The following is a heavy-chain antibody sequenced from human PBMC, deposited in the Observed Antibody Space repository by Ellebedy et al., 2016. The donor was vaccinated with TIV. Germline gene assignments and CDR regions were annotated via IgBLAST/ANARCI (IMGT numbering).Heavy chain of an antibody. CDR1: GGSFSSYY. D-gene: IGHD1-14*01. CDR3: ARLRQSRDRSHWYFDL. J-gene: IGHJ2*01. CDR2: IFMSGSI. V-gene: IGHV4-4*07. Sequence: GSLRLSXTVSGGSFSSYYWSWIRQSAGKGLEWIGRIFMSGSITYNPSLKNRVNMSVDASKTQLSLNLSSVTAADTALYFCARLRQSRDRSHWYFDLWGRGTLVTVSS.